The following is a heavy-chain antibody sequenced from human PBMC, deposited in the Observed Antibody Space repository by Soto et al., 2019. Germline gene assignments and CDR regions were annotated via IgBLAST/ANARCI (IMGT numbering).Heavy chain of an antibody. CDR2: IYYSGST. J-gene: IGHJ4*02. V-gene: IGHV4-39*01. D-gene: IGHD3-10*01. Sequence: QLQLQESGPGLVKPSETLSLTCTVSGGSISSSSYYWGWIRQPPGKGLEWIGSIYYSGSTYYNPSIKSRVTISVDTSKSQSSLKLSSVTAADTAVYYCARELSHYFDYWGQGTLVTVSS. CDR3: ARELSHYFDY. CDR1: GGSISSSSYY.